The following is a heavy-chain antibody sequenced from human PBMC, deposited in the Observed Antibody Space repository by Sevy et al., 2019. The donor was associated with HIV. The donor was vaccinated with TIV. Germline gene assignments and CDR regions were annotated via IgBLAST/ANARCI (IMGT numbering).Heavy chain of an antibody. CDR2: FDPEDGET. CDR3: ATKATSATLTDY. Sequence: ASVKASCKVSGYTLTELSMHWVRQAPGKGLEWMGGFDPEDGETIYAQKFQGRVTMTEDTSTDTAYMELSSLRSEDTAVYYCATKATSATLTDYWGQGTLVTVSS. V-gene: IGHV1-24*01. CDR1: GYTLTELS. J-gene: IGHJ4*02. D-gene: IGHD5-12*01.